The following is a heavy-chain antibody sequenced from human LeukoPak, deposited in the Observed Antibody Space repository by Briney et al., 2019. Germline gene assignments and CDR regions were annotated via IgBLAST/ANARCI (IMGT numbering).Heavy chain of an antibody. V-gene: IGHV1-2*02. CDR2: INPNSSGT. Sequence: VASVKVSCKASGYTFTGYYMHWVRQAPGQGLEWMGWINPNSSGTNYAQKFKGRVTMTRDTSISTAYMELSRLRSDDTAVYYCARHITMVRVTNTPWFNPRGHGNLVTVSS. D-gene: IGHD3-10*01. J-gene: IGHJ5*02. CDR3: ARHITMVRVTNTPWFNP. CDR1: GYTFTGYY.